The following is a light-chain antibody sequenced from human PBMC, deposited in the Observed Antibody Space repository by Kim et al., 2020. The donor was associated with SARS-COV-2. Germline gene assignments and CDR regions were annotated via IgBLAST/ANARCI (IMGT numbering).Light chain of an antibody. Sequence: VALGQTARLTCGGNNTQTKKVHWYRQKPGQAPVLVMYKDSKRPSGSPERFSGSNSGNTATLTITRAQAGDEADYYCQVWDSGTWVFGGGTQLTVL. V-gene: IGLV3-9*01. CDR3: QVWDSGTWV. J-gene: IGLJ3*02. CDR2: KDS. CDR1: NTQTKK.